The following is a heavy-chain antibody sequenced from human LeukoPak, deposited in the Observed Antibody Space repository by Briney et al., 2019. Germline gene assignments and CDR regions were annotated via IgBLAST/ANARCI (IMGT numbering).Heavy chain of an antibody. CDR2: IYYSGST. D-gene: IGHD2-2*01. CDR1: GGSISSSSYY. V-gene: IGHV4-39*01. J-gene: IGHJ4*02. Sequence: PSETLSLTCTVSGGSISSSSYYWGWIRQPPGKGLEWIGSIYYSGSTYYNPSLKSRVTISVDTSKNQFSLKLSSVTAADTAVYYCASFVFRHRYCSSTSCYGVSEPYFDYWGQGTLVTVSS. CDR3: ASFVFRHRYCSSTSCYGVSEPYFDY.